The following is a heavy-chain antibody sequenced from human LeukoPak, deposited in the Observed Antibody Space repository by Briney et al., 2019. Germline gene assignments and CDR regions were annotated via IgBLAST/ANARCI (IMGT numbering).Heavy chain of an antibody. Sequence: GGSLRLSCAASGFTFSGYSMLWVRQAPGKGLEWISYTSGSSGTIYNADSVTGRFTISRDNAKNSLYLQMNSLRAEDTGLYYCARGQGDFWSGSYYYYYMDVWGKGTTVTVSS. D-gene: IGHD3-3*01. J-gene: IGHJ6*03. CDR2: TSGSSGTI. V-gene: IGHV3-48*04. CDR1: GFTFSGYS. CDR3: ARGQGDFWSGSYYYYYMDV.